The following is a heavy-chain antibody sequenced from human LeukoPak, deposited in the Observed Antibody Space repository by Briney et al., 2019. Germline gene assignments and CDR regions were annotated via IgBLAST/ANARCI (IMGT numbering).Heavy chain of an antibody. CDR3: ASIAVGGSPASFDY. D-gene: IGHD3-10*01. J-gene: IGHJ4*02. Sequence: ASAKVSRKASGYTLTSYGISGVRQAPGQGLEWMGWISAYNGNTNYAQKLQGRVTMTTDTSTSTAYMELRSLRSDDTAVYYCASIAVGGSPASFDYWGQGTLVTVSS. CDR2: ISAYNGNT. CDR1: GYTLTSYG. V-gene: IGHV1-18*01.